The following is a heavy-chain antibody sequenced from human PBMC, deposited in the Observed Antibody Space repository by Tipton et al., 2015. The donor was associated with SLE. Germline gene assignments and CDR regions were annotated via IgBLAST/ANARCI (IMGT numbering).Heavy chain of an antibody. CDR3: ARAPLYYYDSSGYYGMDV. J-gene: IGHJ6*02. V-gene: IGHV4-59*01. Sequence: TLSLTCTVSGGSISTYYWIWIRQPPGKGLEWVGYISNSGSTSYNPSLKSRVTLSADRSRNQFSLKLGSVTSADTATYFCARAPLYYYDSSGYYGMDVWGQGTTVTVSS. CDR1: GGSISTYY. CDR2: ISNSGST. D-gene: IGHD3-22*01.